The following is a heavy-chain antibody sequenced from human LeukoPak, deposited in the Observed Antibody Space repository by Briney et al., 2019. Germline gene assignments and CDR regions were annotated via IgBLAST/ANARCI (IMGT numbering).Heavy chain of an antibody. V-gene: IGHV4-4*02. D-gene: IGHD2-2*01. CDR3: ARAPRAYCSTTGSCFQDY. CDR2: IFHSGST. CDR1: GGSICASINSPNW. J-gene: IGHJ4*02. Sequence: PSETLSLTCAVSGGSICASINSPNWWRWVRQPPGKGLEWIGEIFHSGSTNYNPSLKSRVTMSVDKSKNQFSLNLTSLTAADTAVYFCARAPRAYCSTTGSCFQDYWGQGTLVTVSS.